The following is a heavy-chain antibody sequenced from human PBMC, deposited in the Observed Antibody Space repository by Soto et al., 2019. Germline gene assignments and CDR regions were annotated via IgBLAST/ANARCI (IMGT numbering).Heavy chain of an antibody. V-gene: IGHV3-33*01. J-gene: IGHJ6*02. CDR3: ARGAQNYYGMDV. D-gene: IGHD3-16*01. CDR2: IWYDGSNK. CDR1: GFTFSSYG. Sequence: PGGSLRISCAASGFTFSSYGMHWVRQAPGKGLEWVAVIWYDGSNKYYADSVKGRFTISRDNSKNTLYLQMNSLRAEDTAVYYCARGAQNYYGMDVWGQGTTVTVSS.